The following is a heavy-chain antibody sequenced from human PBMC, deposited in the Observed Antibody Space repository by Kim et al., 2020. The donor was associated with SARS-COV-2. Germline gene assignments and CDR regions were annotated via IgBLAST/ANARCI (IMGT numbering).Heavy chain of an antibody. CDR3: VRDRMAGAFDM. CDR2: I. V-gene: IGHV3-48*02. D-gene: IGHD2-8*01. Sequence: IYYADSVEGRFTITRDNAKNSLFLQMNSVRDEDTALYYCVRDRMAGAFDMWGQGTMVTVSS. J-gene: IGHJ3*02.